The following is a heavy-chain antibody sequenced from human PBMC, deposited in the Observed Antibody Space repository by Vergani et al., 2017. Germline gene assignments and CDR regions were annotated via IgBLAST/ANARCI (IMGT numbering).Heavy chain of an antibody. V-gene: IGHV3-15*01. D-gene: IGHD6-19*01. Sequence: EVQLVESGGSLVKPGGSLRLSCAASGFTFSNAWMSWVRQAPGKGLEWVGRIKSKTDGGTTDYAAPVKGRFTISRDDPKNTLYLQMNSLKTEDTAVYYCTTDLISSGWYSGAYWGQGTLVTVSS. CDR1: GFTFSNAW. J-gene: IGHJ4*02. CDR3: TTDLISSGWYSGAY. CDR2: IKSKTDGGTT.